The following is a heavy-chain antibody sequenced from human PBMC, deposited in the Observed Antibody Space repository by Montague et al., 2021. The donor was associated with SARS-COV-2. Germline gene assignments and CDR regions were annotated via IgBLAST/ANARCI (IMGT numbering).Heavy chain of an antibody. J-gene: IGHJ6*02. CDR2: IYTSGST. CDR1: GGSISTGSYY. V-gene: IGHV4-61*02. D-gene: IGHD3-9*01. CDR3: ARGPHYDILTSYYKDGMDV. Sequence: TLSLTCTVSGGSISTGSYYWSWIRQPAGKGLGWIGRIYTSGSTNYKPSLKSRVTISVDTSKNQFSLKLSSVTAADTAVYYCARGPHYDILTSYYKDGMDVWGQGTTVTVSS.